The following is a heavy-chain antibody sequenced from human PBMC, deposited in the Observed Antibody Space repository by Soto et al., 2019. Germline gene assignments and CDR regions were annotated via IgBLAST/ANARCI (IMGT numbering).Heavy chain of an antibody. CDR2: TSSRSSYI. D-gene: IGHD4-17*01. V-gene: IGHV3-21*01. CDR1: GFTFSNYG. CDR3: ARGGFYGDYFDY. J-gene: IGHJ4*02. Sequence: EVPLVESGGGLVKPGGSLRLSCAASGFTFSNYGMNWVRQAPGKGLEWVSSTSSRSSYIYYTDSVKGRFSITRDNAKDSLDLQMNSLRAEDTAVYYCARGGFYGDYFDYWGQGTLVTVSS.